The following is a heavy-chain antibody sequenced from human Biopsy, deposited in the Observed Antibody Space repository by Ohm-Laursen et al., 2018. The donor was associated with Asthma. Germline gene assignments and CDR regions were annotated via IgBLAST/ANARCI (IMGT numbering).Heavy chain of an antibody. CDR1: GGTFSNFA. Sequence: SSVKVSCNAPGGTFSNFAISWVRQASGQGLEWLGGIMTVFGTTNYAQKFQGRVTITADESTSTAYMEVTSLRSEDTAIYYCARCQVGYSSGWSLLLKKIYYSGMDVWGQGTAVTVSS. D-gene: IGHD6-19*01. J-gene: IGHJ6*02. V-gene: IGHV1-69*01. CDR2: IMTVFGTT. CDR3: ARCQVGYSSGWSLLLKKIYYSGMDV.